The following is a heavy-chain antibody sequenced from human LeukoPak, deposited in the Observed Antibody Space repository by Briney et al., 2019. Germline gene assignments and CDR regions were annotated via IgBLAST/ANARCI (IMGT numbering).Heavy chain of an antibody. CDR2: ISAYNGNT. D-gene: IGHD2-2*01. CDR1: GYTFTSYG. J-gene: IGHJ6*02. Sequence: GASVKVSCKASGYTFTSYGINWVRQAPGQGLEWMGWISAYNGNTNYAQKFQGRVTMTTDASTSTAYMELRSLRSDDTAGYYCARDQGPIVVVPAAIPGLDVWGQGTTVTVSS. CDR3: ARDQGPIVVVPAAIPGLDV. V-gene: IGHV1-18*01.